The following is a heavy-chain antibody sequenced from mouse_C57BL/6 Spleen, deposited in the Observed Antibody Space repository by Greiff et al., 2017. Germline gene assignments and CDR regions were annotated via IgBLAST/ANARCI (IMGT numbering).Heavy chain of an antibody. D-gene: IGHD1-1*01. CDR1: GYSITSGYY. CDR2: ISYDGSN. J-gene: IGHJ1*03. CDR3: ARVVATMYWYFDV. V-gene: IGHV3-6*01. Sequence: VQLQQSGPGLVKPSQSLSLTCSVTGYSITSGYYWNWIRQFPGNKLEWMGYISYDGSNNYNPSLKNRISITRDTSKNQFFLKLNSVTTEDTATYYCARVVATMYWYFDVWGTGTTVTVSS.